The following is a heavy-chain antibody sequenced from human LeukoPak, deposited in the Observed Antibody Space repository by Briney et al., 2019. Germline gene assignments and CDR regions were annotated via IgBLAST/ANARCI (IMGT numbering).Heavy chain of an antibody. CDR1: GFTFSDYY. D-gene: IGHD3-10*01. J-gene: IGHJ5*02. CDR2: ICSSGRTI. V-gene: IGHV3-11*04. Sequence: AGGSLRLSCAASGFTFSDYYMSWIRQAPGKGLEWLSYICSSGRTIYYADSVKGRFTISRDNAKNSLYLQMNSLRAEDTAVYYCARDRVENWFDPWGQGTLVTVSS. CDR3: ARDRVENWFDP.